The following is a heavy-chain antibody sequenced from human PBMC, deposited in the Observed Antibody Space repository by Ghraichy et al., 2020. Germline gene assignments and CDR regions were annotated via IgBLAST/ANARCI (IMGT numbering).Heavy chain of an antibody. D-gene: IGHD2-2*01. J-gene: IGHJ4*02. CDR3: ARGWWGCRETSCYLEH. V-gene: IGHV4/OR15-8*01. CDR2: IHHGGTT. CDR1: GGSISVTNL. Sequence: SQTLSLTCVVSGGSISVTNLWNWVRQSPGKGLEWIGEIHHGGTTNYNPYLRSRVTMFIDTSKNQFSLKLTSVTAADTAVYYCARGWWGCRETSCYLEHWGQGILATVSS.